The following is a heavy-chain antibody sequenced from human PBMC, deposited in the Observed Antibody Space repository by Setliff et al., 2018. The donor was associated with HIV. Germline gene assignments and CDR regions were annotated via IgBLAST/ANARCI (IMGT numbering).Heavy chain of an antibody. CDR2: INSDGSST. Sequence: GGSLRLSCAASEFTFSNSWVHWVRQAPGKGLVWVSTINSDGSSTNYADSVKGRFTISRDNAKNTLYLQMNSLRGEDTAVYYCHYFMDVWGKGTTVTVSS. CDR1: EFTFSNSW. J-gene: IGHJ6*03. V-gene: IGHV3-74*01. CDR3: HYFMDV.